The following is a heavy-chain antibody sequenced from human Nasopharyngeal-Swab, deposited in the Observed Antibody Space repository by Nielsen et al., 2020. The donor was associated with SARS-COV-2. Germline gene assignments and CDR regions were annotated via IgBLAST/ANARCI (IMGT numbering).Heavy chain of an antibody. CDR2: IGITDGRT. Sequence: WIRQPPGKGMEWVSGIGITDGRTYYGDSVKGRFTISRDNSKNTLYLQMDSPRAEDTAVYFCARVVAPQWMATPPEFDYWGQGTLVTVSS. J-gene: IGHJ4*02. V-gene: IGHV3-23*01. CDR3: ARVVAPQWMATPPEFDY. D-gene: IGHD5-24*01.